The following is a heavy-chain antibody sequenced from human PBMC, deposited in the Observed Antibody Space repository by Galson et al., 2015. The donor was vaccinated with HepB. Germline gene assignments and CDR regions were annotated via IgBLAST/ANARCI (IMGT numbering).Heavy chain of an antibody. CDR1: GGSISSGSYY. J-gene: IGHJ3*02. CDR2: IYTSGST. D-gene: IGHD1-20*01. Sequence: TLSPTCTASGGSISSGSYYCSWIRQPAGKGLAWIGRIYTSGSTNYNPSLKSRVTMSVDTFKNQFTLKLGSVTAADTAVYYCARAYNWNPHHDAFDIWGQGTMVTVSS. V-gene: IGHV4-61*02. CDR3: ARAYNWNPHHDAFDI.